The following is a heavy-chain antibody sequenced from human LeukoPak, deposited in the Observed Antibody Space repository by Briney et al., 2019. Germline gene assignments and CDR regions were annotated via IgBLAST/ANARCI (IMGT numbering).Heavy chain of an antibody. J-gene: IGHJ4*02. CDR2: ISSGSSYI. D-gene: IGHD2-2*01. V-gene: IGHV3-21*01. Sequence: GGSLRLSCAASGFTFSSCSMNWVRQAPGKGLEWVSSISSGSSYIYYADSVKGRFTISRDNAKNSLYLQMNSLRAEDTAVYYCARDLGLYCSSTSCYEGRYFDYWGQGTLVTVSS. CDR1: GFTFSSCS. CDR3: ARDLGLYCSSTSCYEGRYFDY.